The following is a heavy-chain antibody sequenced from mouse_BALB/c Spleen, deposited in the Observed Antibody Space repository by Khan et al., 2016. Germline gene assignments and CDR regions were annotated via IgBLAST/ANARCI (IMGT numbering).Heavy chain of an antibody. J-gene: IGHJ2*01. CDR1: GFDFSRYW. D-gene: IGHD4-1*01. CDR2: INPDSSTI. CDR3: ARPSWDHYFDA. V-gene: IGHV4-1*02. Sequence: EVKLLESGGGLVQPGGSLKLSCAASGFDFSRYWMNWVRQTPGKGLEWIGEINPDSSTINYTPSLKDKFIISRDNAKNTLYLQMSKVRSEDTAVYFCARPSWDHYFDAWGQGTTLPVSS.